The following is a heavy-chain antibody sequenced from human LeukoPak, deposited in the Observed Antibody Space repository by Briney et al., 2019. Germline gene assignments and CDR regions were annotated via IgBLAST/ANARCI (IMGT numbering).Heavy chain of an antibody. Sequence: ASVKVSCKASRYTFTSYAMHWVRQAPGQRLEWMGWINAGNGNTKYSQKFQGRVTITRDNAKNSLFLQMTSLRADDTAVYYCARSYGDHRPQHFDYWGQGALVTVSS. CDR3: ARSYGDHRPQHFDY. CDR2: INAGNGNT. J-gene: IGHJ4*02. V-gene: IGHV1-3*01. CDR1: RYTFTSYA. D-gene: IGHD4-17*01.